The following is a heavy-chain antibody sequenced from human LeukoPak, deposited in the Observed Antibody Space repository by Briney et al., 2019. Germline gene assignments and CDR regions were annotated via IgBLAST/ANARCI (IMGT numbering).Heavy chain of an antibody. CDR2: INPNSGGT. CDR1: GYTFTGYY. J-gene: IGHJ4*02. D-gene: IGHD6-19*01. V-gene: IGHV1-2*02. CDR3: ARGHSSGWYWFDY. Sequence: GASVKVSCKASGYTFTGYYMHWVRQAPGQGLEWMGWINPNSGGTNYAQKFQGRVTMTRDTSISTAYMELSRLRSDDTAVYYCARGHSSGWYWFDYWGQGTLVTVSS.